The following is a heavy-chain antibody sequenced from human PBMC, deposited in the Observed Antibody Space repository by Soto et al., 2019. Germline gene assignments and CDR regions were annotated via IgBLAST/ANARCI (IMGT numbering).Heavy chain of an antibody. CDR1: GFTFSMSW. D-gene: IGHD1-1*01. CDR3: PRSGGYKRIES. J-gene: IGHJ4*02. V-gene: IGHV3-74*01. CDR2: INGDGSRS. Sequence: GGSLRLSCAASGFTFSMSWVHGVRQAPGKGLVWVSRINGDGSRSSYADLVKGRFTISRDNAKNTLYLQINSLRADDTAIYYLPRSGGYKRIESWGQGTGVTFTP.